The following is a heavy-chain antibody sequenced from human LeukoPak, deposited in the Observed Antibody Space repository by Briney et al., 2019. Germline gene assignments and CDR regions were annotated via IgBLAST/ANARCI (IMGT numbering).Heavy chain of an antibody. CDR1: GGSISRSRDY. CDR2: IYYSGST. CDR3: AAGGPLLGPQYYDSSGYQNY. Sequence: SETLSLTCTVSGGSISRSRDYWGWIRQPPGKGLEWIGSIYYSGSTYYNPSLKSRVTISVDTSKNQFSLKLSSVPAADTAVYYCAAGGPLLGPQYYDSSGYQNYWGQGTLVTVSS. V-gene: IGHV4-39*07. J-gene: IGHJ4*02. D-gene: IGHD3-22*01.